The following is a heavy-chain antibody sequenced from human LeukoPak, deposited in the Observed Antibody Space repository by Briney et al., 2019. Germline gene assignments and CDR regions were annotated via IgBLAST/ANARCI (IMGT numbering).Heavy chain of an antibody. CDR1: GFTFSDYA. J-gene: IGHJ4*02. D-gene: IGHD2-15*01. CDR2: ISSNGGSI. V-gene: IGHV3-64*01. Sequence: PGGSLRLSCAASGFTFSDYAMHCVRQAPGKELEYVSAISSNGGSIHYANSVKGRFTISRDNSKNTLYLQMDSLRAEDMAVYYCAKDWRYCSGGSCYSGISDYWGQGTLVTVSS. CDR3: AKDWRYCSGGSCYSGISDY.